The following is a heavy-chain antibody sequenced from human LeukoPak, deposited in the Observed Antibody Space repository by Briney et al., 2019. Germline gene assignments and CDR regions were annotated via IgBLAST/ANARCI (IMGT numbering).Heavy chain of an antibody. J-gene: IGHJ4*02. V-gene: IGHV3-30*02. D-gene: IGHD2-15*01. CDR1: GFTFSSYG. Sequence: GGSLRLSCAASGFTFSSYGMHWVRQAPGKGLEWVAFIRYDGSNKYYADSVKGRFTISRDNAKNSLYLQMNSLRAEDTAVYYCARDLGYCSGGSCYSFDYWGQGTLVTVSS. CDR3: ARDLGYCSGGSCYSFDY. CDR2: IRYDGSNK.